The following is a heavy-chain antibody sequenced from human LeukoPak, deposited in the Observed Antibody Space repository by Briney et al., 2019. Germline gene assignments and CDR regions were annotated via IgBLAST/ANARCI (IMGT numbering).Heavy chain of an antibody. CDR2: IYTSGST. Sequence: SETLSLTCTVSGGSISSYYWSWIRQPAGKGLEWIGRIYTSGSTNYNPSLKSRVTMSVDTSKNQFSLKLSSVTAADTAVYYCARSTKYSSSWPYYFGYWGQGTLVTVSS. J-gene: IGHJ4*02. CDR1: GGSISSYY. CDR3: ARSTKYSSSWPYYFGY. V-gene: IGHV4-4*07. D-gene: IGHD6-13*01.